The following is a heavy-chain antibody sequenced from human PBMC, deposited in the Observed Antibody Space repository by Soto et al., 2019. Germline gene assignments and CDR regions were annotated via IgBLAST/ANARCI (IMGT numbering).Heavy chain of an antibody. CDR2: IYYSGST. Sequence: PSETLSLTCTVSGGSISSSSYYWGWIRQPPGKGLEWIGSIYYSGSTYYNPSLKSRVTISVDTSKNQFSLKLSSVTAADTAVYYCATTYYYGSGSLHWGQGTLVTVSS. V-gene: IGHV4-39*01. CDR3: ATTYYYGSGSLH. CDR1: GGSISSSSYY. J-gene: IGHJ4*02. D-gene: IGHD3-10*01.